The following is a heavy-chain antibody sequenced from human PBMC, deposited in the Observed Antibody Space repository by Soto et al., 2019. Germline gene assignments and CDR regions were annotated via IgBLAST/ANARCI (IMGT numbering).Heavy chain of an antibody. CDR1: GGSISSSSYY. J-gene: IGHJ5*02. D-gene: IGHD2-8*02. V-gene: IGHV4-39*01. Sequence: SETLSLTCTVFGGSISSSSYYWGWIRQPPGKGLEWIGSIYYSGSTYYNPSLKSRVTISVDTSKNQFSLKLSSVTAADTAVYYCAIPARGTGWFDPWGQGTLVTVSS. CDR3: AIPARGTGWFDP. CDR2: IYYSGST.